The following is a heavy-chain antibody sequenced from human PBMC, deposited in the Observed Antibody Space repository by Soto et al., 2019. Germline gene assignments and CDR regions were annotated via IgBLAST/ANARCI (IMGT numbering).Heavy chain of an antibody. CDR2: ISSDGNTI. V-gene: IGHV3-48*02. J-gene: IGHJ5*02. Sequence: PGGSLRLSCAASGFIFSSYSMNWVRQAPGKGLEWVSYISSDGNTIYYADSVRGRFTISRDNAKNSLYLQMNSLRDEDTAVYYCARPTVTTGWFDPWGQGTLVTVSS. CDR1: GFIFSSYS. D-gene: IGHD4-4*01. CDR3: ARPTVTTGWFDP.